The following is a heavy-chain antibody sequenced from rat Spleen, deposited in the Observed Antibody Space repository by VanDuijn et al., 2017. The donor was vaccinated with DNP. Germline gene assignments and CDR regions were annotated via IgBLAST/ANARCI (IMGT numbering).Heavy chain of an antibody. CDR2: ITYSGST. J-gene: IGHJ2*01. CDR1: GYSITGNY. Sequence: EVQLQESGPGLVKPSQSLSLTCSVTGYSITGNYWAWIRKLPGNKMEWIGYITYSGSTNYNPSLKSRISITRDTWKNQFFLHLNSVTTDDTATYYCARWVWYFDYWGQGVIVTVSS. CDR3: ARWVWYFDY. V-gene: IGHV3-1*01.